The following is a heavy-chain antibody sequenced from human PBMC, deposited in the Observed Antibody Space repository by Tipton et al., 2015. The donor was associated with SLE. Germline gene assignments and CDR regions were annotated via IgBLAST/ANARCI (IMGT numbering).Heavy chain of an antibody. V-gene: IGHV3-30*04. CDR2: ISDDGSNK. CDR1: GFTFSSYA. D-gene: IGHD6-19*01. CDR3: AREGGQWLAFDY. Sequence: SLRLSCAASGFTFSSYAMHWVRQAPGKGLEGVAVISDDGSNKYYADSGKGRFTISRDNSKNTLYLKMNSLGAEDTAVYYGAREGGQWLAFDYWGQGTLVTVSS. J-gene: IGHJ4*02.